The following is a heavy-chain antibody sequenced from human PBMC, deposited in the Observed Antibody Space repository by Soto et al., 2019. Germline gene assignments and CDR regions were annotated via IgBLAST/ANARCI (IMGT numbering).Heavy chain of an antibody. CDR1: GYTFTSYG. V-gene: IGHV1-18*01. CDR3: ARGGRGTGFGFPAGCWFGP. D-gene: IGHD3-3*01. CDR2: ISAYNGNT. J-gene: IGHJ5*02. Sequence: QVQLVQSGAEVKKPGASVKVSCKASGYTFTSYGISWVRQAPGQGLEWMGWISAYNGNTNYAQKLQGKSTKNTDTSTRKGYMGVRGLRSDDTGGYFWARGGRGTGFGFPAGCWFGPWGQGTLVTVSS.